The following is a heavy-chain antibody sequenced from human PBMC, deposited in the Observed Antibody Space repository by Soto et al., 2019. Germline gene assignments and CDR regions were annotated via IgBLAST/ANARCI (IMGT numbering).Heavy chain of an antibody. CDR2: ISYGGST. J-gene: IGHJ4*02. CDR3: ATMGTQATGLYYFDY. Sequence: SETLSLTCAVYGGSFSDYSWTWIRQPPGKGLEWIGFISYGGSTYYSASLKSRFTISVDTSKNQFSLNLSFVTAADTAVYYCATMGTQATGLYYFDYWGQGTLVTVSS. V-gene: IGHV4-34*01. D-gene: IGHD1-7*01. CDR1: GGSFSDYS.